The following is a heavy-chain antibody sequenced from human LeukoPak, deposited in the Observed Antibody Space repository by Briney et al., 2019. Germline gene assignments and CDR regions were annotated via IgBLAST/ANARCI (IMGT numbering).Heavy chain of an antibody. V-gene: IGHV3-23*01. Sequence: TGGSLRLSCGASGFTFSSYGMSWVRQAPGKGLEWVSGISGRGGSTKGLEWVSGISGSGGSTYYADSVKGRFTISRDNSKNTLYLHMNSLRAEDTAVYYCANSPDGAFDYWGQGTLVTVSS. CDR3: ANSPDGAFDY. CDR1: GFTFSSYG. J-gene: IGHJ4*02. CDR2: ISGSGGST.